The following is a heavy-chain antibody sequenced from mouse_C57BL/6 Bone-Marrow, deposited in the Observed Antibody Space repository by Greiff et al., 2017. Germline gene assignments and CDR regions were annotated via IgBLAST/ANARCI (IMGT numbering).Heavy chain of an antibody. V-gene: IGHV5-16*01. J-gene: IGHJ2*01. CDR1: GFTFSDYY. CDR3: ARGYYYGSMYYFDY. CDR2: INYDGSST. D-gene: IGHD1-1*01. Sequence: EVMLVESEGGLVQPGSSMKLSCTASGFTFSDYYMAWVRQVPEKGLEWVAHINYDGSSTYYLDSLKSRFIISRDNAKNILYLQMSSLKSEDTATYYCARGYYYGSMYYFDYWGQGTTLTVSS.